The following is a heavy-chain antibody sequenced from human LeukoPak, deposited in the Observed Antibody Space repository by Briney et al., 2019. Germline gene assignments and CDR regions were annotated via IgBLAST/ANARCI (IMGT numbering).Heavy chain of an antibody. CDR1: GFTLSSYG. CDR2: IRYDGSNK. V-gene: IGHV3-30*02. CDR3: AKCIVGATAPFDY. D-gene: IGHD1-26*01. J-gene: IGHJ4*02. Sequence: GGSLRLSCAASGFTLSSYGMHWVRQAPGKGLEWVAFIRYDGSNKYYADSVKGRFTISRDNSKNTLYLQMNSLRAEDTAVYYCAKCIVGATAPFDYWGQGTLVTVSS.